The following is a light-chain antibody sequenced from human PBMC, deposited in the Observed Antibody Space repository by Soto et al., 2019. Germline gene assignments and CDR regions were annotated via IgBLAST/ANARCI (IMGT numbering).Light chain of an antibody. Sequence: EIVLTQSPGTLSLSPGERATLSCRASQSVGTSYLAWYQQKPGQPPRLLLYGASTRATGLPDRFSGSGSGTYFTITISRVEPEVFAKYYCQHHGTSLITFGQGTQLEIK. CDR3: QHHGTSLIT. J-gene: IGKJ5*01. CDR1: QSVGTSY. CDR2: GAS. V-gene: IGKV3-20*01.